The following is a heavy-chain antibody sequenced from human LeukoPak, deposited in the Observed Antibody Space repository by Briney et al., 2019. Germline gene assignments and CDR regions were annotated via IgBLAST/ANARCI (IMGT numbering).Heavy chain of an antibody. J-gene: IGHJ5*02. CDR2: IIPIFGTA. D-gene: IGHD2-2*01. CDR3: ASGTPSPDIVVVPAAENWFDP. CDR1: GGTFSSYA. Sequence: SVKVSCKASGGTFSSYAISWVRQAPGQGLEWMGGIIPIFGTANYAQKFQGRVTITADESTSTAYMELSSPRSEDTAVYYCASGTPSPDIVVVPAAENWFDPWGQGTLVTVSS. V-gene: IGHV1-69*13.